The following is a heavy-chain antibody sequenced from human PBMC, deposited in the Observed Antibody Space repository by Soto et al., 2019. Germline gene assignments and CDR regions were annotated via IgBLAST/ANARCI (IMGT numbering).Heavy chain of an antibody. V-gene: IGHV3-21*01. Sequence: GGSLRLSCAASGFTFSSYSMNWVRQAPGKGLEWVSSISSSSSYIYYADSVNGRFTISRDNAKNSLYLQMNSLRAEDTAVYYCARVPDPRAVAGTAPFAIWGQGTMVTVSS. CDR1: GFTFSSYS. CDR3: ARVPDPRAVAGTAPFAI. J-gene: IGHJ3*02. D-gene: IGHD6-19*01. CDR2: ISSSSSYI.